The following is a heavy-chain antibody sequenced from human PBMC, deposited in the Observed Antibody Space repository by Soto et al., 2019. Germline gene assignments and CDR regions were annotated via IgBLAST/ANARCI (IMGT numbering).Heavy chain of an antibody. Sequence: SETLSLTCTVSGGSISSGGYYWSWIRQHPGKGLEWIGYIYFSGSTYYNPSLKSRVTISVDTSQNQFSLKMSSVTVADTAVYFCAGGGEFYKFDFWGQGTLVTVSS. CDR1: GGSISSGGYY. V-gene: IGHV4-31*03. CDR2: IYFSGST. D-gene: IGHD3-16*01. CDR3: AGGGEFYKFDF. J-gene: IGHJ4*02.